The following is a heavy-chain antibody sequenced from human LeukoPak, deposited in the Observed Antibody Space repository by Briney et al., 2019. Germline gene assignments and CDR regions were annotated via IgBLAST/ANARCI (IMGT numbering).Heavy chain of an antibody. CDR2: INPSGGST. V-gene: IGHV1-46*01. J-gene: IGHJ6*02. D-gene: IGHD6-19*01. Sequence: ASVKISCKATGYTFTSYYMHWVRQAPGQGLEWMGIINPSGGSTSYAQKFQGRVTMTRDTSTSTVYMELSSLRSEDTAVYYCARGYQAVAGYYYYYYGMDVWGQGTTVTVSS. CDR3: ARGYQAVAGYYYYYYGMDV. CDR1: GYTFTSYY.